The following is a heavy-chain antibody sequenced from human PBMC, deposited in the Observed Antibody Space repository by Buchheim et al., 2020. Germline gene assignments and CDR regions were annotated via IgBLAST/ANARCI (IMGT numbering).Heavy chain of an antibody. Sequence: QVQLVESGGGVVQPGRSLRLSCAASGFTFSSYGMHWVRQAPGKGLEWVAVISYDGSNKYYADSVKGRFTISRDNSKNTLYLQMNSLRAEDTAVYYCAKDSLDQTDAFDIWGQGT. CDR3: AKDSLDQTDAFDI. CDR1: GFTFSSYG. CDR2: ISYDGSNK. D-gene: IGHD2-2*01. V-gene: IGHV3-30*18. J-gene: IGHJ3*02.